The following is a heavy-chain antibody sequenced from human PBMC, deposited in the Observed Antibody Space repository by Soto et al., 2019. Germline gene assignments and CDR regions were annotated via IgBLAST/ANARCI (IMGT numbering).Heavy chain of an antibody. CDR3: VRSMIIVVRLIGLDY. CDR1: GFTFRSYA. CDR2: ISYDGSNK. D-gene: IGHD3-22*01. J-gene: IGHJ4*02. Sequence: QVQLVESGGGVVQPGGSLRLSCGASGFTFRSYAMHWVRQTPCKGLEWVAVISYDGSNKHYADSVKGRFSISRDNSKNMLYLQMDSLSTEDTAVYYCVRSMIIVVRLIGLDYWGQGTLVTVSS. V-gene: IGHV3-30-3*01.